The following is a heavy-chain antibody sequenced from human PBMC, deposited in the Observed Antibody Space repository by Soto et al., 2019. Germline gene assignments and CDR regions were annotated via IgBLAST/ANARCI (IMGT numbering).Heavy chain of an antibody. D-gene: IGHD2-8*01. CDR3: ARDGRYCTNGVCYTHYYYGMDV. CDR1: GYSFTSYW. V-gene: IGHV5-10-1*01. J-gene: IGHJ6*02. CDR2: IDPSDSYT. Sequence: PGESLKISCKGSGYSFTSYWISWVRQMPGKGLEWMGRIDPSDSYTNYSPSFQGHVTISADKSISTAYLQWSSLKASDTAMYYCARDGRYCTNGVCYTHYYYGMDVWGQGTTVTVS.